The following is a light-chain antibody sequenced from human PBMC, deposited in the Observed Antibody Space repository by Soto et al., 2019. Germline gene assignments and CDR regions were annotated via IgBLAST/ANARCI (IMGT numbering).Light chain of an antibody. V-gene: IGKV1-27*01. CDR3: QKHNAAPLT. J-gene: IGKJ4*01. CDR1: QGIGNY. CDR2: TSS. Sequence: IQMTLSPSSLSAPVRDRVTITCRASQGIGNYLAWYQQKPVKVPKLLIYTSSTLQSGVPSRFSGSGSGTDFTLTISNLQPEDVATYYCQKHNAAPLTFAGGTNVDIK.